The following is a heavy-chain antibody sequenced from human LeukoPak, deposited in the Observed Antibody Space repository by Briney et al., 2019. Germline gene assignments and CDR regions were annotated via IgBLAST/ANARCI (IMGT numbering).Heavy chain of an antibody. CDR3: ARGSNILTGYYGY. CDR2: FYYSGST. CDR1: GGSISSYY. J-gene: IGHJ4*02. D-gene: IGHD3-9*01. V-gene: IGHV4-59*01. Sequence: PSETLSLTCTVSGGSISSYYWSWLRQPPGRGLEWIGYFYYSGSTNYNPSLKSRVTISVDTSKNQFFLKLSSVTAADTAVYYCARGSNILTGYYGYWGQGTLVTVSS.